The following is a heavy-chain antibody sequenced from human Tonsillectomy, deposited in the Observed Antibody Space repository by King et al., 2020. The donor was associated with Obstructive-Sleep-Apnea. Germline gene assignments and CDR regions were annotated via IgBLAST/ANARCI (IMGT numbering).Heavy chain of an antibody. D-gene: IGHD5-24*01. V-gene: IGHV4-39*07. CDR3: ARGGREDGYNFSFDY. Sequence: LQLQESGPGLVKPSETLSLTCTVSGGSISSSSHYWGWIRQPPGKGLEWIGSIYSSGSTYYNPSLKSRITMSVDTSKNQFSLKLSSVTAADTAVYYCARGGREDGYNFSFDYWGQGTLVTVSS. CDR2: IYSSGST. CDR1: GGSISSSSHY. J-gene: IGHJ4*02.